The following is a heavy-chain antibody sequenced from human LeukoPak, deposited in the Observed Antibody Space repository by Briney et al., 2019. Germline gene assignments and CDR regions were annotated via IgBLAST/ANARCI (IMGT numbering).Heavy chain of an antibody. V-gene: IGHV4-38-2*02. D-gene: IGHD2-8*01. CDR2: IYQGGNT. J-gene: IGHJ4*02. CDR3: ARKRPTCTNGIRYWNPFDY. Sequence: SETLSLTCTVSGYSISSGYYWGWIRQPRGKGLEWLGSIYQGGNTYYNPSLKSRVTISVDTSKNQFSLKLSSVTAADTAVYYCARKRPTCTNGIRYWNPFDYWGQGTLVTVSS. CDR1: GYSISSGYY.